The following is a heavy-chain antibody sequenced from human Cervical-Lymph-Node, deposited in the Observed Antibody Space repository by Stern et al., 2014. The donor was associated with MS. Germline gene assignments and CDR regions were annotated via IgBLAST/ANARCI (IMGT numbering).Heavy chain of an antibody. CDR2: ISYDGSNE. Sequence: QVQLVESGGGVVQPGGSLRLSCAASRFTFSAYAMHWVRQAPGKGLECVAVISYDGSNELYADSVKGRFTISRDNPKDTLYVQMNSLRPEDTAVYYCARGASDGWNVDYWGQGILVTVSS. J-gene: IGHJ4*02. CDR1: RFTFSAYA. D-gene: IGHD1-1*01. V-gene: IGHV3-30-3*01. CDR3: ARGASDGWNVDY.